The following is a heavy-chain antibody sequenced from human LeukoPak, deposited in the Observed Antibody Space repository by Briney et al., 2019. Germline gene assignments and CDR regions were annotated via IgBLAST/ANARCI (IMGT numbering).Heavy chain of an antibody. CDR1: GGSISSYY. D-gene: IGHD4-11*01. J-gene: IGHJ5*02. CDR2: INHSGST. Sequence: PSETLSLTCTVSGGSISSYYWSWIRQPPGKGLEWIGEINHSGSTNYNPSLKSRVTISVDTSKNQFSLKLSSVTAADTAVYYCVRRAVTTFRASFDPWGQGTLVTVSS. V-gene: IGHV4-34*01. CDR3: VRRAVTTFRASFDP.